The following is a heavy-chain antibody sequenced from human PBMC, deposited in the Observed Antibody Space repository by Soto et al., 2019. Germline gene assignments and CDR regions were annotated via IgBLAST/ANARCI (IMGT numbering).Heavy chain of an antibody. D-gene: IGHD2-15*01. CDR1: GFTFSSYS. J-gene: IGHJ3*02. Sequence: GGSLRLSCAASGFTFSSYSVNWVRQAPGKGLEWVSYISSSSSTIYYADSVKGRFTISRDNAKNSLYLQMNSLRAEDTAVYYCAIDRGGYCSGGSCLYDAFDIWGQGTMVTVSS. CDR2: ISSSSSTI. V-gene: IGHV3-48*01. CDR3: AIDRGGYCSGGSCLYDAFDI.